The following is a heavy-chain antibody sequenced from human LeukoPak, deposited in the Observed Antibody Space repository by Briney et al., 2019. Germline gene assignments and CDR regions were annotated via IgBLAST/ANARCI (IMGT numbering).Heavy chain of an antibody. D-gene: IGHD3-10*01. Sequence: SETLSLTCTVSGGSIRSFYWSWIRRPPGKGLEWIGYIYYSGSTNYNPSLKSRVTISVDTSKNQLSLKLSSVTAADTAVYYCARWFGGVDYWGQGTLVTVSS. V-gene: IGHV4-59*01. CDR1: GGSIRSFY. J-gene: IGHJ4*02. CDR3: ARWFGGVDY. CDR2: IYYSGST.